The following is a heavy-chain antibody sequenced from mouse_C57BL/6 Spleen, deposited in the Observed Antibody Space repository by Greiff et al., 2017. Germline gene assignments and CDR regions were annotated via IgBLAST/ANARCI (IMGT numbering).Heavy chain of an antibody. CDR2: ISDGGSYT. J-gene: IGHJ4*01. Sequence: EVKLVESGGGLVKPGGSLKLSCAASGFTFSSYAMSWVRQTPEKSLEWVATISDGGSYTYYPDNVKGLFTISRDNAKNNLYLQMSHLKSEDTAMYYCARGKTLRYAMDYWGQGTSVTVSS. V-gene: IGHV5-4*03. CDR1: GFTFSSYA. CDR3: ARGKTLRYAMDY.